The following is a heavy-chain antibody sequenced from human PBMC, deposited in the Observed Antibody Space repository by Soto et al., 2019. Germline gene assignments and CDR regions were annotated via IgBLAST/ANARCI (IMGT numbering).Heavy chain of an antibody. J-gene: IGHJ4*02. CDR1: GGSISSGDYY. CDR2: IYYSGST. V-gene: IGHV4-30-4*01. Sequence: SETLSLTCTVSGGSISSGDYYWSWIRQPSGKGLEWIGYIYYSGSTYYNPSLKSRVTISVDTSKNQFSLKLSSVTAADTAVYYWAREVDSGYGTFDYWGQGTLVTVSS. CDR3: AREVDSGYGTFDY. D-gene: IGHD5-12*01.